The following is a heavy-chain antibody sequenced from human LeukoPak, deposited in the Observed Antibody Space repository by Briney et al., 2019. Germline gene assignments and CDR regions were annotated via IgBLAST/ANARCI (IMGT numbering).Heavy chain of an antibody. V-gene: IGHV3-30*03. Sequence: PGGSLRLSCAGSGFTFNSYGMHWVRQAPGKGLEWVAVISYDGRNKFYADSVKGRFTISRDNSKNMLYLQMNSLRADDTAVYYCATPLTGLHYWGQGTLVTVSS. J-gene: IGHJ4*02. D-gene: IGHD1-14*01. CDR1: GFTFNSYG. CDR2: ISYDGRNK. CDR3: ATPLTGLHY.